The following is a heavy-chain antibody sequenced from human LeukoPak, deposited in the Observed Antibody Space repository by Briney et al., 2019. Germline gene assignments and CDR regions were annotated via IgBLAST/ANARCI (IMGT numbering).Heavy chain of an antibody. CDR1: GYIFTSYY. J-gene: IGHJ6*03. D-gene: IGHD3-22*01. V-gene: IGHV1-46*01. CDR3: ARSSGYYSSLFYMHV. CDR2: INPSGDPT. Sequence: ASVKVSCKASGYIFTSYYMHWVRQAPGQGLEWVGIINPSGDPTTYAQKFQGRVIMTSDMSTSTVYMELSSLRSEDTAVYYCARSSGYYSSLFYMHVWGKGTTVTVSS.